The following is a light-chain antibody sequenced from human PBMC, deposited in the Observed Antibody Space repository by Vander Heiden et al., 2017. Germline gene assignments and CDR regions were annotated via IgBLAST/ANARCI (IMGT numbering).Light chain of an antibody. Sequence: DIQMTQSPSSLSASVGDRLTITCRASQDISHYLAWYQQKPGKVPNLLVYDASTLESGVSSRFSGSGSGADFTLTISIQQPGDVATYFCQQYKSAPWTFGQGTKVEIK. CDR1: QDISHY. CDR3: QQYKSAPWT. CDR2: DAS. V-gene: IGKV1-27*01. J-gene: IGKJ1*01.